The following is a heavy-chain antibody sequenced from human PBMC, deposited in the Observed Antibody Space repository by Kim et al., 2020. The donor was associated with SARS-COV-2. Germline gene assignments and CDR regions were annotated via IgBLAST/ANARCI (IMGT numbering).Heavy chain of an antibody. D-gene: IGHD5-12*01. Sequence: DSVKGRFTISRDNSKNTLYLQMNSLRAEDTAVYYCARGPVRGYKYYGMDVWGQGTTVTVSS. V-gene: IGHV3-30*07. CDR3: ARGPVRGYKYYGMDV. J-gene: IGHJ6*02.